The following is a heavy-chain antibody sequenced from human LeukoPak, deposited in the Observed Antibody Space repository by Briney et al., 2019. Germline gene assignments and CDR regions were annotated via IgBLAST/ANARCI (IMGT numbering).Heavy chain of an antibody. Sequence: RSSQTLSLTCTVSGGSISSYYWSWIRQPAGKGLEWIGRIYTSGSTNYNPSLKSRVTMSVDTSKNQFSLKLSSVTAADTAVYYCARDDVLWPHDAFDIWGQGTMVTVSS. CDR2: IYTSGST. CDR3: ARDDVLWPHDAFDI. V-gene: IGHV4-4*07. CDR1: GGSISSYY. D-gene: IGHD2/OR15-2a*01. J-gene: IGHJ3*02.